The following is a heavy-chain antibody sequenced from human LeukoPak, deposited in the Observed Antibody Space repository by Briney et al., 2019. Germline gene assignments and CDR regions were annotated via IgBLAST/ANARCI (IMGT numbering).Heavy chain of an antibody. CDR1: GFTFKNYG. CDR3: AKIAAAGTYFDY. V-gene: IGHV3-30*02. CDR2: IGYDGRDN. J-gene: IGHJ4*02. D-gene: IGHD6-13*01. Sequence: GGSLRLSCVASGFTFKNYGMHWVRQAPGKGLEWVAFIGYDGRDNFNADSVKGRFTISGDNSKNTLDLQMISLRAEDTAVYYCAKIAAAGTYFDYWGQGTLVTVSS.